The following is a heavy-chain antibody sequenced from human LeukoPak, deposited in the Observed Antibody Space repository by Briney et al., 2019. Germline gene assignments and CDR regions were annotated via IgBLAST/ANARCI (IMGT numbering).Heavy chain of an antibody. V-gene: IGHV1-46*01. CDR2: INPSGGST. Sequence: EASVKVSCKSSGYTVTSYYMRWVRQAPGQGLEWMGIINPSGGSTSYAQKFQGRVTMTRDTSTSTVYMELSSLRSEDTAVFYCARDSSSWYYFDYWGQGTLVTVSS. D-gene: IGHD6-13*01. J-gene: IGHJ4*02. CDR3: ARDSSSWYYFDY. CDR1: GYTVTSYY.